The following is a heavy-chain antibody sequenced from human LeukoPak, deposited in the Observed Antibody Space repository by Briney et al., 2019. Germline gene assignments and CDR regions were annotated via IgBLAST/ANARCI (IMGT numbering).Heavy chain of an antibody. Sequence: GGSLRLSCAASGFTFSSYSMNWVRQAPGKGLEWVSSISSNSSYIYYADSVKGRFTISRDNAKNSVYLKMNSLRAEDTAVYYCASQLVFTSFDYWGQGTLVTVSS. J-gene: IGHJ4*02. V-gene: IGHV3-21*01. CDR1: GFTFSSYS. CDR2: ISSNSSYI. D-gene: IGHD6-6*01. CDR3: ASQLVFTSFDY.